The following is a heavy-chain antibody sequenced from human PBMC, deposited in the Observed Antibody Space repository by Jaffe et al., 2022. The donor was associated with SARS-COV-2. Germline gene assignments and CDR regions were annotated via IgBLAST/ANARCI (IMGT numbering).Heavy chain of an antibody. CDR2: IWYDGSNK. CDR3: ARDLGGSSKMSRNGMDV. D-gene: IGHD1-26*01. V-gene: IGHV3-33*01. Sequence: QVQLVESGGGVVQPGRSLRLSCAASGFTFSSYGMHWVRQAPGKGLEWVAVIWYDGSNKYYADSVKGRFTISRDNSKNTLYLQMNSLRAEDTAVYYCARDLGGSSKMSRNGMDVWGQGTTVTVSS. CDR1: GFTFSSYG. J-gene: IGHJ6*02.